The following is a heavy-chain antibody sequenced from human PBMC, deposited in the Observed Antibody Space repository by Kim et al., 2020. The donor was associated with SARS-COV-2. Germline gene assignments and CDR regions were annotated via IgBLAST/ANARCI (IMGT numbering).Heavy chain of an antibody. Sequence: GGSLRLSCAASGFTFSNAWMSWVRQAPGKGLEWVGRIKSKTDGGTTDYAAPVKGRFTISRDDSKNTLYLQMNSLKTEDTAVYFCTTDIGLDIATAGQYNWFDPWGQGTLVTVSS. CDR1: GFTFSNAW. J-gene: IGHJ5*02. D-gene: IGHD6-13*01. CDR3: TTDIGLDIATAGQYNWFDP. V-gene: IGHV3-15*01. CDR2: IKSKTDGGTT.